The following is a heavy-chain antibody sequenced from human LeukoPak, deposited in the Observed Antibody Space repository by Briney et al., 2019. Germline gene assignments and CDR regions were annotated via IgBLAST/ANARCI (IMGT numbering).Heavy chain of an antibody. CDR2: IYHSGST. J-gene: IGHJ5*02. V-gene: IGHV4-30-2*01. CDR1: GGSISSGGYS. Sequence: PSQTLSLTCAVSGGSISSGGYSWSWIRQPPGKGLEWIGYIYHSGSTYYNPSLKSRVTISVDRSKNQFSLKLSSVTAADTAVYYCAGSPEINWFDPWGQGTLVTVSS. CDR3: AGSPEINWFDP.